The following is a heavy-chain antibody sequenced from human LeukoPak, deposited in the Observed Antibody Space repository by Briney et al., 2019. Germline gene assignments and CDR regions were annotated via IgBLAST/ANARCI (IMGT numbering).Heavy chain of an antibody. Sequence: SETLSLTCTVSGGSISSYYWSWLRQPAGKGLEWIGRIYTSGSTNYNPSLKSRVTISVDTSNNQFSLKLSSVTAADTAVYYCARVISSIAARNYYYIDVWGKGTTVTVSS. CDR2: IYTSGST. V-gene: IGHV4-4*07. D-gene: IGHD6-6*01. CDR3: ARVISSIAARNYYYIDV. CDR1: GGSISSYY. J-gene: IGHJ6*03.